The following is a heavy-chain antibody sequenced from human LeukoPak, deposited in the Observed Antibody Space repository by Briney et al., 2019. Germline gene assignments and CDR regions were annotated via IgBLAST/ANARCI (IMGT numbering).Heavy chain of an antibody. CDR3: ARVTDYYDSPGAVDL. J-gene: IGHJ3*01. CDR2: INPNSGGT. V-gene: IGHV1-2*02. Sequence: GASVKLSCKASGYTFTGNYMHWVRQAPGQGLEWMGWINPNSGGTNYAQKFQGRVTMTRDRSFSTAYMELSSLRSDDTAVYFCARVTDYYDSPGAVDLWGQGTLVTVSS. CDR1: GYTFTGNY. D-gene: IGHD3-22*01.